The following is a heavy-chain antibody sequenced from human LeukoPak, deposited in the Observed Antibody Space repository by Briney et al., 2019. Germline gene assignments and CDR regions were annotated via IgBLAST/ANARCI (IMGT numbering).Heavy chain of an antibody. V-gene: IGHV4-39*07. D-gene: IGHD6-19*01. Sequence: SETLSLTCTVSGDSFSSVTDYWAWIRQPPGKGLEWIASGDYSGGTYYNPSLESRVAIPADMSKNQFSLKLTSVTGADTAVYYCAGERGEEYSSGWYKRNYFDNWGQGIRVTVSS. J-gene: IGHJ4*02. CDR2: GDYSGGT. CDR1: GDSFSSVTDY. CDR3: AGERGEEYSSGWYKRNYFDN.